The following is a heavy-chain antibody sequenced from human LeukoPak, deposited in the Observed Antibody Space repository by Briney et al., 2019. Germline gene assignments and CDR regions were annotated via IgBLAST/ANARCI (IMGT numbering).Heavy chain of an antibody. J-gene: IGHJ3*02. D-gene: IGHD6-13*01. CDR2: ISSSSSYI. Sequence: GGSLRPSCAASGFTFSDYSMNWVRQAPGKGLEWVSSISSSSSYIYYADSVEGRFTISRDNAKNSLYPQMNSLRAEDTALYYCARGGYSSTWLYAFDIWGQGTMVTVSS. V-gene: IGHV3-21*01. CDR3: ARGGYSSTWLYAFDI. CDR1: GFTFSDYS.